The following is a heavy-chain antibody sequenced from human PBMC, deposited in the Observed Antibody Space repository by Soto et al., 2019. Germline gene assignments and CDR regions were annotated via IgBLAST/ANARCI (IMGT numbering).Heavy chain of an antibody. CDR1: GGTFSSYA. CDR3: AREGEEATQTYYYGMDV. CDR2: IIPIFGTA. D-gene: IGHD3-10*01. V-gene: IGHV1-69*13. Sequence: ASVKVSCKASGGTFSSYAISWVRQAPGQGLEWMGGIIPIFGTANYAQKFQGRVTITADESTSTAYMELSSLRSEDTAVYYCAREGEEATQTYYYGMDVWGQGTTVTVSS. J-gene: IGHJ6*02.